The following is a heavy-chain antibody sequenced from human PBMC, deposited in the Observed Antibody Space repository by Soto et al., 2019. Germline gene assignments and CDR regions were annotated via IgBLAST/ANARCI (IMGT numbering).Heavy chain of an antibody. V-gene: IGHV3-9*01. CDR2: ISWNSGSI. J-gene: IGHJ4*02. Sequence: EVQLVESGGGLVQPGRSLRLSCAASGFTFDDYAMHWVRQAPGKGLEWVSGISWNSGSIGYADSVKGRFTISRDNAKNSLYLQMNSLRAEDTALYYCSAGFHYDSSGYYGGVDYWGQGTLVTVSS. CDR3: SAGFHYDSSGYYGGVDY. D-gene: IGHD3-22*01. CDR1: GFTFDDYA.